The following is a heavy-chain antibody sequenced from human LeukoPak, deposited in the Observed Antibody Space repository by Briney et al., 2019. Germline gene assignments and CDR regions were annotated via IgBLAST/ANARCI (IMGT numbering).Heavy chain of an antibody. D-gene: IGHD2-15*01. J-gene: IGHJ4*02. CDR3: ATDAAYGYDRFDH. Sequence: GGSLRLSCAASGFTFSSYGMNWVRQAPGKGLEWVSAISGSGGSTYYADSVKGRFTISRDNSKNTLYLQMNSVRVEDTAVYYCATDAAYGYDRFDHWGQGTQVTVSS. V-gene: IGHV3-23*01. CDR1: GFTFSSYG. CDR2: ISGSGGST.